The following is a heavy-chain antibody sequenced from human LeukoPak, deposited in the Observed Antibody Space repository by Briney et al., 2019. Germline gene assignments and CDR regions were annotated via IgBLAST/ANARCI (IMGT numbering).Heavy chain of an antibody. D-gene: IGHD5-24*01. CDR2: FYVGGAT. J-gene: IGHJ4*02. CDR3: ARGDGHNFFDY. V-gene: IGHV3-53*01. CDR1: GFSVTNNY. Sequence: PGGSLRLSCAVSGFSVTNNYMSWVRQAPGKGLEWVSVFYVGGATYYADSVKGRFTISRDNSENTLYLQMKSLRAEDTAVYYCARGDGHNFFDYWGQGTLVTVSS.